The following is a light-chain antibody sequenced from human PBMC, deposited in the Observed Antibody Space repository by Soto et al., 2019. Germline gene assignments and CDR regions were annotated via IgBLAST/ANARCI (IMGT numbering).Light chain of an antibody. J-gene: IGKJ1*01. CDR2: GAS. Sequence: EIVMKNAPDTLSVSPRERSTLSCRASRIXSSNLAWHQQKPGQAPRLLVXGASNRATGIPDRFSGSVSGTDFTLTISRLETEECAVYYCQQYGSSGRFGQGTRWIS. V-gene: IGKV3-20*01. CDR1: RIXSSN. CDR3: QQYGSSGR.